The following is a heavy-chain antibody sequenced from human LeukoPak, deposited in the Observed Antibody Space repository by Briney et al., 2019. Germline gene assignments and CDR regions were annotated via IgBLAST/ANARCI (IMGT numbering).Heavy chain of an antibody. CDR3: ARSTTSGLDV. Sequence: SETLSPTCTVSGGSISSYYWSWIRQPAGKGLEWIGRIYTSGSTNYNPSLKSPVTMAVDTFKNQFSVKPSFVTAADTAVYYCARSTTSGLDVWGQGTTVTVSS. D-gene: IGHD1-1*01. J-gene: IGHJ6*02. V-gene: IGHV4-4*07. CDR2: IYTSGST. CDR1: GGSISSYY.